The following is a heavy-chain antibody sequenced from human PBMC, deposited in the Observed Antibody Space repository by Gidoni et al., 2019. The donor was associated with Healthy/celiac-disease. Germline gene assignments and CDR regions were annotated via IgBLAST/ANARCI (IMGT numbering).Heavy chain of an antibody. CDR1: GGSISSYY. D-gene: IGHD4-17*01. CDR3: AGDDGDYGAGDY. V-gene: IGHV4-59*01. Sequence: QVQLQESGPGLVKPSETLSLTCTVPGGSISSYYWSWIRQPPGKGLEWIGYIYYSGSTNYNPSLKSRVTISVDTSKNQFSLKLSSVTAADTAVYYWAGDDGDYGAGDYWGQGTLVTVSS. J-gene: IGHJ4*02. CDR2: IYYSGST.